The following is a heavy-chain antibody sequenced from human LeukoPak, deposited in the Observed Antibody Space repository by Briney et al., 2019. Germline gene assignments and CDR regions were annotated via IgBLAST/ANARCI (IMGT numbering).Heavy chain of an antibody. V-gene: IGHV4-59*01. D-gene: IGHD5-24*01. CDR1: GGSISSYY. CDR3: ASQREANHFGY. J-gene: IGHJ4*02. Sequence: SETLSLTCTVSGGSISSYYWSWIRQPPGKGLEWIGYIYYSGSTNYNPSLKSRVTISVDTSKNQFSLKLSSVTAADTAVYYCASQREANHFGYWGQGTLVTVSS. CDR2: IYYSGST.